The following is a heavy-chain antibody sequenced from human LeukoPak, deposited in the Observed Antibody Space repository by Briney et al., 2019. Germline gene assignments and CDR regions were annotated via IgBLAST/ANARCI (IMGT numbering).Heavy chain of an antibody. CDR2: IKPNSGGT. CDR3: ARLWHRGYYYYYYMDV. J-gene: IGHJ6*03. CDR1: GYTFTGYY. V-gene: IGHV1-2*02. Sequence: ASVKVSCKASGYTFTGYYLHWVRQAPGQGLEWMGWIKPNSGGTNYAEKFQGRVTMTRDTTISTAYMELSRLRSDDTAVYYCARLWHRGYYYYYYMDVWGKGTTVTVSS. D-gene: IGHD3-10*01.